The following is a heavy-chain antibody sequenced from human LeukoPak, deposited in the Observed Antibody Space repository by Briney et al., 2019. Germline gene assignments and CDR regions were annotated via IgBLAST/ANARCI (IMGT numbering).Heavy chain of an antibody. V-gene: IGHV1-46*04. J-gene: IGHJ4*02. D-gene: IGHD3-9*01. CDR3: AGGGGILTGPYYLDY. Sequence: VASVNVSCKASGYTFTTYYIHWVRQAPGQGLEWMGIINPSGGNTNYAQKLQGRITMTRDTSTSTVYMELSSLTSEDTAVYYCAGGGGILTGPYYLDYWGQGTLVPVSS. CDR1: GYTFTTYY. CDR2: INPSGGNT.